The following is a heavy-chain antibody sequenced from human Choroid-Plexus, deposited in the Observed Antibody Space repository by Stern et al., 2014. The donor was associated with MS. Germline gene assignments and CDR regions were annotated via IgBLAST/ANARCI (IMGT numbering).Heavy chain of an antibody. J-gene: IGHJ5*02. CDR1: GFTFGSCA. V-gene: IGHV3-30*18. CDR2: VSYDGSNK. D-gene: IGHD2/OR15-2a*01. CDR3: AKDRQYLTYFFDH. Sequence: VQLLESGGAVVQPGRPLRLSCVVSGFTFGSCALPWVRQAPGPGLAWVAGVSYDGSNKYYADSVKGRFTISRDNSQNTLYMQMSSLRPEDTAVYYCAKDRQYLTYFFDHWGQGSLVTVSS.